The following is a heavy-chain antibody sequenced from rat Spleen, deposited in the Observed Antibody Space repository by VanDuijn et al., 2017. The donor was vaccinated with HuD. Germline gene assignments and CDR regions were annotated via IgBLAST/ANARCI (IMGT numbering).Heavy chain of an antibody. J-gene: IGHJ2*01. CDR2: ISNTGGST. V-gene: IGHV5-31*01. CDR3: PRETRGYFDY. CDR1: GFTFNNYW. Sequence: EVQLVESGGGLVQPGRSLKLSCVASGFTFNNYWMTWIRQAPGKGLEWVASISNTGGSTYYPDSVKGRFTISRDNAKSTLYLQMNSLRSEDKATYYCPRETRGYFDYWGQGVMVTVSS. D-gene: IGHD1-4*01.